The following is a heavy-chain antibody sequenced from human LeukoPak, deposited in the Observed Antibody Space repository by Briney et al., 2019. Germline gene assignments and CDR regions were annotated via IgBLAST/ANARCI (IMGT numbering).Heavy chain of an antibody. D-gene: IGHD5-24*01. V-gene: IGHV1-2*06. CDR2: INPNSGGT. Sequence: ASVKVSCKAPGYTFTGYYMHWVRQAPGQGLEWMGRINPNSGGTYCAQKFQGRVTMTRDTSISTAYMELSRLRSDDTAVYYCAITDGYKFDYWGQGTLVTVSS. J-gene: IGHJ4*02. CDR3: AITDGYKFDY. CDR1: GYTFTGYY.